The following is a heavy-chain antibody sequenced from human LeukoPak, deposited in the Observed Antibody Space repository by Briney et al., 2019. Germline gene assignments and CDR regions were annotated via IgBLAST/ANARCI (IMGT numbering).Heavy chain of an antibody. CDR1: GFTFSSYS. CDR3: AKGTDYGDFLDV. Sequence: GGSLRLSCAASGFTFSSYSMNWVRQAPGKGLEWVSSISSSSSYIYYADSVEGRFTISRDNSKNTLYLQMNSLRPEDTAVYYCAKGTDYGDFLDVWGKGTTVTVSS. D-gene: IGHD4-17*01. J-gene: IGHJ6*04. V-gene: IGHV3-21*01. CDR2: ISSSSSYI.